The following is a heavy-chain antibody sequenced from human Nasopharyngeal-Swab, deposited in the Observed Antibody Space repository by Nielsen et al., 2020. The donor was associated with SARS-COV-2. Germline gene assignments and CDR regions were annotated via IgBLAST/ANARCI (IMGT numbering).Heavy chain of an antibody. V-gene: IGHV3-43*01. CDR1: GFTIDEYT. Sequence: GESLKISCAASGFTIDEYTMHWVRRLPGKGLEWFSHISWHSSFTYYTDSVKGRFTISRDNSKNSLYLQMNSLTPEDTAFYYCVKYPHPTPLTWYFYLWVRGTLVTVTS. CDR2: ISWHSSFT. D-gene: IGHD1-20*01. CDR3: VKYPHPTPLTWYFYL. J-gene: IGHJ2*01.